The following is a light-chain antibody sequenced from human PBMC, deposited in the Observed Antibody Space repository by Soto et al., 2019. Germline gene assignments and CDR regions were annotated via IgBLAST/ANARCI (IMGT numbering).Light chain of an antibody. V-gene: IGKV3D-20*01. CDR3: QQYGSPTWT. CDR2: DAS. CDR1: QSVSSSY. Sequence: EIVLTQSPATLSLSPGERATLSCGASQSVSSSYLAWYQQKPGLAPRLLIYDASSRATGIPDRFSGSGSGTDFTLTISRLEPEDFAVYYCQQYGSPTWTFGQGGNVDIK. J-gene: IGKJ1*01.